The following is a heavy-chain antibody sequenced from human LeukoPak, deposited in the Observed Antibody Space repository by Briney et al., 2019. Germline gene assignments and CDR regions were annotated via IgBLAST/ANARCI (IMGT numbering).Heavy chain of an antibody. V-gene: IGHV3-33*01. CDR1: GFTFSSYG. J-gene: IGHJ4*02. D-gene: IGHD4-23*01. Sequence: GGSLRLSCAASGFTFSSYGMHWVRQAPGKGLEWVAVIWYDGSNKYYADSVKGRFTIFRDNSKNTLYLQMNSLRAEDTAVYYCARDDYGGNADYWGQGTLVTVSS. CDR3: ARDDYGGNADY. CDR2: IWYDGSNK.